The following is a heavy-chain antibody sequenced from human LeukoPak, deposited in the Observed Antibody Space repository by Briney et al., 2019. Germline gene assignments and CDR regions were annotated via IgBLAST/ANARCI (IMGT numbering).Heavy chain of an antibody. CDR1: GGSFSGYY. CDR3: ARGRRPPPKGLYDY. Sequence: PSETLSLTCAVYGGSFSGYYWSWIRQPPGKGLEWTGEINHSGSTNYNPSLKSRVTISVDTSKNQFSLKLSSVTAADTAVYYCARGRRPPPKGLYDYWGQGTLVTVSS. V-gene: IGHV4-34*01. CDR2: INHSGST. D-gene: IGHD2/OR15-2a*01. J-gene: IGHJ4*02.